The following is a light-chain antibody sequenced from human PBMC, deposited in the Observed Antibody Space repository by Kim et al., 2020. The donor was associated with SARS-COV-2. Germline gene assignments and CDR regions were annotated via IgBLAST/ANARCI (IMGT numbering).Light chain of an antibody. Sequence: LSPGERAPLAGRASQTVRYILAWYQQQPGQAPRLLIYGVSPRATGIPGRFSGSGSGKDFTPTINSLQSEDFAVYSCQQYNNWPWTFGQGTKVDIK. J-gene: IGKJ1*01. CDR2: GVS. V-gene: IGKV3-15*01. CDR1: QTVRYI. CDR3: QQYNNWPWT.